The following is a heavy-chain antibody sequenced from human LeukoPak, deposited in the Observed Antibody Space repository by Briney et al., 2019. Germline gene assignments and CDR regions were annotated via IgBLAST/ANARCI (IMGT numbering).Heavy chain of an antibody. J-gene: IGHJ4*02. Sequence: KPSETLSLTCTVSGGSISSSSYYWGWIRQPPGKGLEWIESIDYSGSTYYNPSLKSRVTISVDTSKNQFSLKLSSVTAADTAVYYCAREGGLQHHFDYWGQGTLVTVSS. CDR1: GGSISSSSYY. D-gene: IGHD4-11*01. CDR3: AREGGLQHHFDY. V-gene: IGHV4-39*07. CDR2: IDYSGST.